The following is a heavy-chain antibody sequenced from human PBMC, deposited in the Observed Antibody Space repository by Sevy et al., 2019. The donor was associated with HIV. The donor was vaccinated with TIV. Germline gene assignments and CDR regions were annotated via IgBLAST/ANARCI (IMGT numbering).Heavy chain of an antibody. CDR1: GGSITSLY. CDR3: AGEDAWGRGYS. J-gene: IGHJ4*02. CDR2: IYYNGHI. Sequence: SEILSLTCTVSGGSITSLYWNWIRQPPGKGLEWIANIYYNGHINYNPSLKSQVTLSLDTSKNHFSLRLSSVTAADTAMYYCAGEDAWGRGYSWGQGTLVTVSS. V-gene: IGHV4-59*08. D-gene: IGHD1-26*01.